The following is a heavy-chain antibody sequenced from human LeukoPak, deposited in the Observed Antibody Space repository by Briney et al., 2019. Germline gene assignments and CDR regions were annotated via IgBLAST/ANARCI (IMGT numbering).Heavy chain of an antibody. CDR3: ARARRSYGPFDY. CDR1: GFTFSSYA. CDR2: ISYDGSNK. D-gene: IGHD1-26*01. J-gene: IGHJ4*02. Sequence: GGSLRLSCAASGFTFSSYAMHWVRQAPGKGLEWVAVISYDGSNKYYADSVKGRFTISRDNSKNTLYLQMNSLRAEDTAVYYCARARRSYGPFDYWGQGTLVTVSS. V-gene: IGHV3-30-3*01.